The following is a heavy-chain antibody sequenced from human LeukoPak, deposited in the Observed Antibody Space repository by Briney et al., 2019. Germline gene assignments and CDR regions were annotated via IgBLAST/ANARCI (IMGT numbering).Heavy chain of an antibody. CDR2: IYHSGST. D-gene: IGHD2-15*01. J-gene: IGHJ6*03. CDR1: GYSISSGYY. Sequence: SETLSLTCTVSGYSISSGYYWGWIRQPPGRGLEWIGSIYHSGSTYYNPSLKSRVTISVDTSKNQFSLKLSSVTAADTAVYYCARDNVVVVAATPGYYYYMDVWGKGTTVTVSS. V-gene: IGHV4-38-2*02. CDR3: ARDNVVVVAATPGYYYYMDV.